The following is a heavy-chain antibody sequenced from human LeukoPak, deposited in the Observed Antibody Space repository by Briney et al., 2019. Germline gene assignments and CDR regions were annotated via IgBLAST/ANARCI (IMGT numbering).Heavy chain of an antibody. V-gene: IGHV4-59*01. CDR1: GGSISSYY. Sequence: NASETLSLTCTVSGGSISSYYWSWIRQPPGKGLEWIGYIYYSGSTNYNPSLKSRVTISVDTSKNQFSLKLSSVTAADTAVYYCARTIVATEDYYYYGMDVWGQGTTVTVSS. J-gene: IGHJ6*02. CDR2: IYYSGST. CDR3: ARTIVATEDYYYYGMDV. D-gene: IGHD5-12*01.